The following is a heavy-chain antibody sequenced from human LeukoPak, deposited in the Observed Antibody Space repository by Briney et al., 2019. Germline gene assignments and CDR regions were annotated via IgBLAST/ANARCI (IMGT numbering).Heavy chain of an antibody. J-gene: IGHJ3*01. CDR3: ARAAHYYDSGGFLPEAFDV. D-gene: IGHD3-22*01. CDR2: ITSTSSTI. CDR1: GFTFSSYS. Sequence: GGSLRLSCAASGFTFSSYSMNWVRQAPGKGLEWVSYITSTSSTIYYADSVKGRFTISRDNARNSLYLQMNSLRAEDTAVYYCARAAHYYDSGGFLPEAFDVWGQGTMVTVSS. V-gene: IGHV3-48*04.